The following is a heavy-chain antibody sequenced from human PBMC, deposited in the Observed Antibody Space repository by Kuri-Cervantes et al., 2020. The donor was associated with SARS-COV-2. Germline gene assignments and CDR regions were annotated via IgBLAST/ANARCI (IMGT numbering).Heavy chain of an antibody. Sequence: GESLKISCAASGFTSSSYWMSWVCQAPGKGLEWVANIEQDGSEKYYVDSVKGRFTISRDNAKNSLYLQMNSPRAEDTAVYYCARDNLWLDYYYMDVWGKGTTVTVSS. CDR3: ARDNLWLDYYYMDV. D-gene: IGHD2-21*01. CDR1: GFTSSSYW. CDR2: IEQDGSEK. V-gene: IGHV3-7*01. J-gene: IGHJ6*03.